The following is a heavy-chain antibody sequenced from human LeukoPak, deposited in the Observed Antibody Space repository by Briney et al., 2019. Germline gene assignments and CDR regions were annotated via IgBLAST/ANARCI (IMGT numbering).Heavy chain of an antibody. CDR2: IGGRDSGT. CDR3: AKWGDYDILTGYYDSDY. J-gene: IGHJ4*02. V-gene: IGHV3-23*01. Sequence: GGSLRLSCAASGFLFSNYAMSWVRQAPGKGLEWVSAIGGRDSGTYYADSVRGRFTVSRDDPKNTLYLQMNTLRAEDTAVYYCAKWGDYDILTGYYDSDYWGQGTLVTVSS. D-gene: IGHD3-9*01. CDR1: GFLFSNYA.